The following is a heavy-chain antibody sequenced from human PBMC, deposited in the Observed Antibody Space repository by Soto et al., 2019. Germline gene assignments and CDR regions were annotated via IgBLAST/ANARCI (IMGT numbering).Heavy chain of an antibody. CDR2: INAANGYT. Sequence: QVQLVQSGAEVKKPGASVKVSCKASGYSFTSFPIQWVRKAPGQGLECMGWINAANGYTRYSQKFQGRVTITRDTSATTAYMDLSSLTSEDTAVYYCARGGGLDDWGQGTLITVSS. D-gene: IGHD3-10*01. CDR3: ARGGGLDD. V-gene: IGHV1-3*01. CDR1: GYSFTSFP. J-gene: IGHJ4*02.